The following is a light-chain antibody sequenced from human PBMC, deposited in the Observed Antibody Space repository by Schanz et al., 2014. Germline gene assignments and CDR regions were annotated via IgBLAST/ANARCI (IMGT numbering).Light chain of an antibody. Sequence: EIVLTRAPGTLSLSPLEISHLSCISLPLVRISFSWYQQKPGQAPRLLIYDASNRATGIPARFSGSGSGTDFTLTISSLEPEDFAVYYCQQRDNWPLLTFGGGTKVEIK. V-gene: IGKV3-11*01. CDR3: QQRDNWPLLT. CDR2: DAS. CDR1: PLVRIS. J-gene: IGKJ4*01.